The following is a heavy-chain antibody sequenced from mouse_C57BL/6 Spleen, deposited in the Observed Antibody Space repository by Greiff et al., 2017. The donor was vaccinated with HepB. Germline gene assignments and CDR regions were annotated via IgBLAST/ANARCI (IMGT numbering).Heavy chain of an antibody. J-gene: IGHJ4*01. CDR2: IWRGGST. CDR3: AKTRTTVVDYYAMDY. CDR1: GFSLTSYG. V-gene: IGHV2-5*01. D-gene: IGHD1-1*01. Sequence: QVQLQQSGPGLVQPSQSLSITCTVSGFSLTSYGVHWVRQSPGKGLEWLGVIWRGGSTDYNAAFMSRLSITKDNSKSQVFFKMNSLQADDTAIYYCAKTRTTVVDYYAMDYWGQGTSVTVSS.